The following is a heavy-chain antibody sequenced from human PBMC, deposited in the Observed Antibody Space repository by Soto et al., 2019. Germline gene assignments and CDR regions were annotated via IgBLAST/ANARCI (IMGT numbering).Heavy chain of an antibody. Sequence: PSVPMSVTCGVEGGSSSGYYWSWIRKHTGKGLEWIGEINHSGSTNYNPSLKSRVTISVDTSKNQFSLKLSSVTAADTAVYYCARFLANYYGSGSYYNVVGWYYGMDVWGQGTTVTVSS. J-gene: IGHJ6*02. CDR1: GGSSSGYY. D-gene: IGHD3-10*01. CDR3: ARFLANYYGSGSYYNVVGWYYGMDV. V-gene: IGHV4-34*01. CDR2: INHSGST.